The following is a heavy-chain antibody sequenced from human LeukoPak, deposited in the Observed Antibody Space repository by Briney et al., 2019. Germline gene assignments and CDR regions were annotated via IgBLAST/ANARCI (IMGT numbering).Heavy chain of an antibody. J-gene: IGHJ5*02. D-gene: IGHD1-1*01. V-gene: IGHV1-69*05. CDR3: ARNVQNWFDP. CDR1: GGTFSSYA. Sequence: SVKVSCKASGGTFSSYAISWVRQAPGQGLEWMGGIIPIFGTANYAQKFQGRVTITTDESASTAYMELSSLRSEDTAVYYCARNVQNWFDPWGQGTLVTVSS. CDR2: IIPIFGTA.